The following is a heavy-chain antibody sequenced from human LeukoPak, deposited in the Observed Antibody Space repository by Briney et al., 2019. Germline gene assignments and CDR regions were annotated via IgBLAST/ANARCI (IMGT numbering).Heavy chain of an antibody. CDR1: GFTVSSNY. Sequence: GRSLRLSCAASGFTVSSNYMTWVRQAPGKGLEWVSLIYSGGNTYYADAVKGRFTISRDNSKNTVDLQMNSLRAEDTAVYYCARGRSYFDHWGQGTLVTVSS. CDR3: ARGRSYFDH. CDR2: IYSGGNT. V-gene: IGHV3-53*01. J-gene: IGHJ4*02.